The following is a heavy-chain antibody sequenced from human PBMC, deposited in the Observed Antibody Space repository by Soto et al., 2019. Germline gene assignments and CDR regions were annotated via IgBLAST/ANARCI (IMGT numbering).Heavy chain of an antibody. D-gene: IGHD3-22*01. J-gene: IGHJ4*02. CDR3: VRGNYEKSIDY. CDR1: GFTFSSYS. CDR2: ISASTSSI. V-gene: IGHV3-48*01. Sequence: EVQLVESGGGLVQPGGSLRLSCAASGFTFSSYSMNWVRQAPGKGLDWISYISASTSSIYYADSVQGRFTISRDNAKNSPYLQMNSLRAEDSAIYYCVRGNYEKSIDYWGQGTLVTVSS.